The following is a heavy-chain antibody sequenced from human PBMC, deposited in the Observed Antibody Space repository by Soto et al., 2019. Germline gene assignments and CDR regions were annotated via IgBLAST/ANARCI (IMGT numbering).Heavy chain of an antibody. V-gene: IGHV3-23*01. J-gene: IGHJ4*02. CDR2: ISGSGGSP. CDR3: ARAVLPMVGGVIPRRVFFEY. CDR1: GFTFSNYA. Sequence: GGSLRLSCAASGFTFSNYAMSWVRQAPGKGLEWASSISGSGGSPHYADSVNGRFTVSRDNSKNTLYLQLNSPRADDTAVYYCARAVLPMVGGVIPRRVFFEYWGQGTLVTVSS. D-gene: IGHD3-10*01.